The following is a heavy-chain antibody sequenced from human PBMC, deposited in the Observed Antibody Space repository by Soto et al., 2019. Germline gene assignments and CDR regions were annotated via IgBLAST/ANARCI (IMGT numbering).Heavy chain of an antibody. Sequence: SETLSLTCAVYGASFSRYYWNWIRQSPGKGLEWIGEINHSGSTNYNPSLKSRVTISVDTSKNQFSLKLNSVTAADTAVYFCARSTPTSSTLFNYWGLGTLVTVSS. D-gene: IGHD6-6*01. CDR3: ARSTPTSSTLFNY. CDR2: INHSGST. J-gene: IGHJ4*02. CDR1: GASFSRYY. V-gene: IGHV4-34*01.